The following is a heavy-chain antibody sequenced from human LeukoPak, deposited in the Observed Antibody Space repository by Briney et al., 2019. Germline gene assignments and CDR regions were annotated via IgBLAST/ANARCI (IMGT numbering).Heavy chain of an antibody. CDR2: IIPILGIA. CDR3: AGPPVAAIRVEFYYYYGMDV. CDR1: GGTFSSYA. J-gene: IGHJ6*02. Sequence: SVKASCKASGGTFSSYAISWVRQAPGQGLEWMGRIIPILGIANYAQKFQGRVTITADESTSTAYMELSSLRSEDTAVYYCAGPPVAAIRVEFYYYYGMDVWGQGTTVTVSS. V-gene: IGHV1-69*04. D-gene: IGHD6-19*01.